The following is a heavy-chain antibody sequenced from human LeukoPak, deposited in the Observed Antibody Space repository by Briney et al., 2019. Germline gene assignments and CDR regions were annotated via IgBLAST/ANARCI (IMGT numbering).Heavy chain of an antibody. V-gene: IGHV3-48*01. CDR2: ISSSSSTI. D-gene: IGHD3-3*01. CDR3: ARGFWSGYSFDY. Sequence: GGSLRLSCAASGFTFGSYSMNWVRQAPGKGLERVSYISSSSSTIYYADSVKGRFTISRDNAKNSLYLQMNSLRGEDTAVYYCARGFWSGYSFDYWGQGTLVTVSS. J-gene: IGHJ4*02. CDR1: GFTFGSYS.